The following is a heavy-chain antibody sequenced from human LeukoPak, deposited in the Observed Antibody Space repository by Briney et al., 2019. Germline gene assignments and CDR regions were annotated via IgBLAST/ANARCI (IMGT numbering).Heavy chain of an antibody. CDR3: AKGSYYDSSGSFYFDY. Sequence: GGSLRLSCAASGFTFSTYAMSWVRQAPGKGLEWVSGISGSGDNTYYADSVKGRFTISRDNSKNTLYVQVNSLGTEDTAAYYCAKGSYYDSSGSFYFDYWGQGTLVTVSS. D-gene: IGHD3-22*01. CDR1: GFTFSTYA. V-gene: IGHV3-23*01. J-gene: IGHJ4*02. CDR2: ISGSGDNT.